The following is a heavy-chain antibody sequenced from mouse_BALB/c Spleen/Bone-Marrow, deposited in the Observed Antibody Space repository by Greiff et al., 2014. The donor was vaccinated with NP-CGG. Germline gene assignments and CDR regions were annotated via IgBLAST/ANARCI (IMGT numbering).Heavy chain of an antibody. D-gene: IGHD2-4*01. CDR3: VRPYDYGTWFAY. Sequence: VQLKESGGDLVKPGGSLKLSCAASGFTFSTYGMSWVRQTPDKRLEWVAAISNGGIYTYYPDTVKGRFTISRDNAKNTLYLQMSSLKSEDTAMYYCVRPYDYGTWFAYWGQGTLVTV. J-gene: IGHJ3*01. CDR1: GFTFSTYG. V-gene: IGHV5-6*01. CDR2: ISNGGIYT.